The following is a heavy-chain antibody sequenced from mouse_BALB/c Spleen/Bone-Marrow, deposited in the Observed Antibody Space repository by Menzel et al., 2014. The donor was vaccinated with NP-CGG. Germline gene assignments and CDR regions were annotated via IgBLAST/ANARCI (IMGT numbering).Heavy chain of an antibody. V-gene: IGHV1-34*01. CDR3: ATWDYGYY. J-gene: IGHJ2*01. Sequence: VHVKQSGPDLVKPGASVKISCKASGYSFTGYYMHWMKQSHGKSLEWIGRVYPNNGGTDYNQKFKGKAILTVDKSSSIAYMELRSLTSEDSAVYYCATWDYGYYWGQGTTLTVSS. D-gene: IGHD1-2*01. CDR2: VYPNNGGT. CDR1: GYSFTGYY.